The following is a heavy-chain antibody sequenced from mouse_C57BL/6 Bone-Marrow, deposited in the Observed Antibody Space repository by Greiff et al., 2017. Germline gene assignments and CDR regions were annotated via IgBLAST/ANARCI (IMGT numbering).Heavy chain of an antibody. J-gene: IGHJ4*01. CDR3: ARQASAMDY. CDR1: GYTFTSYG. Sequence: VKLMESGAELARPGASVKLSCKASGYTFTSYGISWVKQSTGQGLEWIGEIYPRSGNTYYNEQFKGKATLTADKSSITAYMELRSLTSEDSAVYFCARQASAMDYWGQGTSVTVSS. CDR2: IYPRSGNT. V-gene: IGHV1-81*01. D-gene: IGHD3-2*02.